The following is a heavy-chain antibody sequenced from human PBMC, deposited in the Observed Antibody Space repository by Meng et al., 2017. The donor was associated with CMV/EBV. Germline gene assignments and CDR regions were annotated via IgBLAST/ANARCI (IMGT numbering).Heavy chain of an antibody. V-gene: IGHV1-2*02. J-gene: IGHJ4*02. CDR2: VNSNNDAT. CDR1: GFTFSDYY. CDR3: VRSSGWSLFDY. Sequence: QGQGVQSGAEMKKPGASVKVSCTTSGFTFSDYYIHWVRQAPGQGLEWMGWVNSNNDATNYARKFQGRVSMTRDTSISTAHMELSRLMSDDTAVYYCVRSSGWSLFDYWGQGTLVTVSS. D-gene: IGHD6-19*01.